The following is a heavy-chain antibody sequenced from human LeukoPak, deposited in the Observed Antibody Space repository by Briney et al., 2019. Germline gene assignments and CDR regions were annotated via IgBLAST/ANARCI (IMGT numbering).Heavy chain of an antibody. CDR1: GGSFSGYY. J-gene: IGHJ5*02. Sequence: SETLSLTCAVYGGSFSGYYWSWIRQPPGKGLEWIGEINHSGSTNYNPSLKSRVTISVDTSKDQFSLKLSSVTAADTAIYYCARSYDYGDHNWFDPWGQGTPVTVSS. V-gene: IGHV4-34*01. D-gene: IGHD4-17*01. CDR3: ARSYDYGDHNWFDP. CDR2: INHSGST.